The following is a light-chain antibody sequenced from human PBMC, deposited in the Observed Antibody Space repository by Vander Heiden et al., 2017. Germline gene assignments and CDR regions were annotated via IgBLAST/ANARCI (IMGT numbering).Light chain of an antibody. CDR1: SSNIGAGFD. Sequence: SVLPQPPSVSGAPGQTVTISCTGSSSNIGAGFDVHWYQQLPGTAPKLLISGDSNRPSGVPDRFSASKAGTSASLAITGLQPEDEADYYCQSYDSSLSGARIFGGGTKLSVL. J-gene: IGLJ2*01. V-gene: IGLV1-40*01. CDR3: QSYDSSLSGARI. CDR2: GDS.